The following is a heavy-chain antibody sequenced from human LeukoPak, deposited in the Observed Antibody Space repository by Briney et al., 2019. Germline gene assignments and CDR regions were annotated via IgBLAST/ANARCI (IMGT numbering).Heavy chain of an antibody. CDR2: ISTYNANT. CDR1: GYTFTSYS. CDR3: ARGSGDYYFDY. J-gene: IGHJ4*02. D-gene: IGHD1-26*01. Sequence: ASVKVPCKASGYTFTSYSINWVRQAPGQGLEWMGWISTYNANTNYAQKLQGRVTMTTDRSTSTAYMELRSLRSDDTAVYYCARGSGDYYFDYWGQGTLVTVSS. V-gene: IGHV1-18*01.